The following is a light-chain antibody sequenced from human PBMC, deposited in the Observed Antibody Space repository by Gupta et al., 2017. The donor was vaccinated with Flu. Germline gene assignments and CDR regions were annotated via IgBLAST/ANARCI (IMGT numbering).Light chain of an antibody. V-gene: IGLV6-57*01. J-gene: IGLJ1*01. CDR2: EDN. Sequence: TVTISCTRNSGNIASNYVQWYQQRPGSSPTTVIYEDNQRPSGVPDRFSGSIDSSSNSASLTISGLKSEDEDDYYCQSYETSHYVFGSGTRVTVL. CDR3: QSYETSHYV. CDR1: SGNIASNY.